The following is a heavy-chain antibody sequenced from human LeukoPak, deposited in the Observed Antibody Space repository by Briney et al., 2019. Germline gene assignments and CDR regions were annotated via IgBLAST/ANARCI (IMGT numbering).Heavy chain of an antibody. D-gene: IGHD7-27*01. V-gene: IGHV4-59*01. Sequence: PSETLSLTCTVSGGSISSYYWNWIRQPPGKGLEWIGYIYYSGSTSYSPSLKSRVTISADTSQNQFSLKLSSVTAADTAVYYCASRKLGNDYWGQGTLVTVSS. CDR3: ASRKLGNDY. CDR1: GGSISSYY. CDR2: IYYSGST. J-gene: IGHJ4*02.